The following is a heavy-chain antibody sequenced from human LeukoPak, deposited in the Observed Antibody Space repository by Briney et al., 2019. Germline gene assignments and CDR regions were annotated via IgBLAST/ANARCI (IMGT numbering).Heavy chain of an antibody. V-gene: IGHV3-48*04. CDR2: ISSSGSIR. J-gene: IGHJ6*03. Sequence: PGGSLRLSCGASGFTFSSHGMNWVRQAPGKGLQWVSYISSSGSIRYYAESVKGRFTISRDNTRNSLYLQMNSLRAEDTALYYCARMNTVLVNGLNSYYYMDVWGKGTTVTISS. CDR1: GFTFSSHG. CDR3: ARMNTVLVNGLNSYYYMDV. D-gene: IGHD5-18*01.